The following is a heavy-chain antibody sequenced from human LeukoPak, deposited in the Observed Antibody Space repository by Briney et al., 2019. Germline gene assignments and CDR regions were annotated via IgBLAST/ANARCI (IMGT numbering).Heavy chain of an antibody. CDR2: IYPGDSDT. CDR1: GYRFTSYW. D-gene: IGHD4-17*01. J-gene: IGHJ3*02. Sequence: GESLKISCKASGYRFTSYWIGWVRQMPGKGLEWMGIIYPGDSDTRYSPSFQGQVTVSADKSISTAYLQWSSLKASDTAMYYCARPEEHGDYVHDAFDIWGQGTMVTVSS. V-gene: IGHV5-51*01. CDR3: ARPEEHGDYVHDAFDI.